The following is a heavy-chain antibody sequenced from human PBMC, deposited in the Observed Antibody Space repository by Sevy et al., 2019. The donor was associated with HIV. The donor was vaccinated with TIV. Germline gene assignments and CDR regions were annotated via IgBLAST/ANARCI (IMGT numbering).Heavy chain of an antibody. J-gene: IGHJ4*02. CDR1: GFTFSKYG. CDR2: IWYDGSNK. V-gene: IGHV3-33*06. Sequence: GGSLRLSCAASGFTFSKYGMHWVRQAPGKGLEWVALIWYDGSNKYYADSVKGRFTISRDNSKNTLYLQMNSLKSDDTAVYYCTNNRGYCIDGVCGEYFDSWGQGTLVTVSS. D-gene: IGHD2-8*01. CDR3: TNNRGYCIDGVCGEYFDS.